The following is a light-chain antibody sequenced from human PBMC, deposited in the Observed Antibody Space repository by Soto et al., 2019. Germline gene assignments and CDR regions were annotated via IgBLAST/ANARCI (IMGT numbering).Light chain of an antibody. CDR3: QQYNNWPPNT. CDR1: QGVSSY. CDR2: AAS. J-gene: IGKJ3*01. Sequence: IQLTQSPSSLSASVGDRVTITCRASQGVSSYLAWYQQKAGKAPKLLIYAASTLQSGVPSRFSGSGSGTDFTLTISSLQPEDFATYYCQQYNNWPPNTFGPGAKVDIK. V-gene: IGKV1-9*01.